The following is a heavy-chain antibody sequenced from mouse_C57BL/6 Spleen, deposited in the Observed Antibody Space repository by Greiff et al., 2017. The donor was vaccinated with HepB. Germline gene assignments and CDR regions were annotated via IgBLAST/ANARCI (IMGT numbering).Heavy chain of an antibody. D-gene: IGHD1-1*01. CDR2: INPNNGGT. CDR1: GYTFTDYN. CDR3: ARVIITTLVPYYFDY. J-gene: IGHJ2*01. V-gene: IGHV1-22*01. Sequence: EVQLQQSGPELVKPGASVKMSCKASGYTFTDYNMHWVKQSHGKSLEWIGYINPNNGGTSYNQKFKGKATLTVNKSSSTAYMEIRSLTSEDSAVYYCARVIITTLVPYYFDYWGQGTTLTVSA.